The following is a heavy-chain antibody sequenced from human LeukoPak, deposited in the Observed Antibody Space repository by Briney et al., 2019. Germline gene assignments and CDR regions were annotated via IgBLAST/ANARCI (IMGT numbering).Heavy chain of an antibody. Sequence: SETLSLTCAVYGAAYNAYYWSWIRQPPGKGLEWIGDIDHRGTATYNPSLKSRLTISADASKNQFSLKLNSVTDADTAVYYCAVGITILGVAASFDSWGRGNLVIVSS. CDR3: AVGITILGVAASFDS. D-gene: IGHD3-3*01. J-gene: IGHJ4*02. CDR2: IDHRGTA. V-gene: IGHV4-34*01. CDR1: GAAYNAYY.